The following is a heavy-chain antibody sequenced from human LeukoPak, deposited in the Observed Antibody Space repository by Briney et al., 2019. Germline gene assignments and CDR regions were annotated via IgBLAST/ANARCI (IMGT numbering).Heavy chain of an antibody. V-gene: IGHV4-34*01. J-gene: IGHJ5*02. Sequence: SETLSLTCAVYGGSFSGYYWSWIRQPPGKGLEWIGEINHSGSTNYNPSLKSRVTISVDTSKNQFSLKLSSVTAADAAVYYCAKGYCSGGSCYSCPCRFDPWGQGTLVTVSS. CDR1: GGSFSGYY. D-gene: IGHD2-15*01. CDR2: INHSGST. CDR3: AKGYCSGGSCYSCPCRFDP.